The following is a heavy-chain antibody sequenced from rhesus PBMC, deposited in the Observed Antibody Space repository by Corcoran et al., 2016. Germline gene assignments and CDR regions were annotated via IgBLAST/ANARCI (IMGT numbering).Heavy chain of an antibody. Sequence: QLQLQESGPGLVKPSETLSLTCAVSGDSVSSSNWWSWIRQPPGKGLEGIGRIACGGGSTRYNPSLTRRVTISTDTSKNQCSLKVRSVTAADTSVYYCARESRWSEYFEFWGQGALVTVSS. CDR1: GDSVSSSNW. V-gene: IGHV4-57*01. D-gene: IGHD6-13*01. CDR3: ARESRWSEYFEF. J-gene: IGHJ1*01. CDR2: IACGGGST.